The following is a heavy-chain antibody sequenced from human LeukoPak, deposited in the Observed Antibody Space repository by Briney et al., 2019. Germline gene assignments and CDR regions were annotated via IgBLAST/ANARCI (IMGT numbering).Heavy chain of an antibody. D-gene: IGHD2-15*01. Sequence: SETLSLTCTVSGGSINSYYWSWIRQPPGKGLQWIGCIHYSGSTNYNPSLKSRVTISVDTSKNQFSLKLSSVTAADTAVYYCARRYCSGGSCYSERGAFDIWGQGTMVTVSS. V-gene: IGHV4-59*12. J-gene: IGHJ3*02. CDR3: ARRYCSGGSCYSERGAFDI. CDR2: IHYSGST. CDR1: GGSINSYY.